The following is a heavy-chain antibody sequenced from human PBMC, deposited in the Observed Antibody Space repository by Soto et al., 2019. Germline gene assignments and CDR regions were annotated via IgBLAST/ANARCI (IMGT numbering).Heavy chain of an antibody. V-gene: IGHV3-23*01. J-gene: IGHJ4*02. CDR3: GKTLWSDVMSLIDY. D-gene: IGHD3-16*01. CDR1: GFTFSNYA. CDR2: ISGSGGST. Sequence: GGSLRLSCAASGFTFSNYAMSRVRQAPGKGLDWVSAISGSGGSTYYADSVKGRFTISRDNSKNTLYLQMNSLRAEDTAVYYCGKTLWSDVMSLIDYWGQGTLVTVSS.